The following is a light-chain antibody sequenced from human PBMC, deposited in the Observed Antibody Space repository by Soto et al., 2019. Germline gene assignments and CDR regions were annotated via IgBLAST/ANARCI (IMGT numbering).Light chain of an antibody. CDR3: QQYNNRPPWT. V-gene: IGKV3-15*01. CDR1: QTIDTN. CDR2: AAS. Sequence: EIVMTQSPGTLSVSPGERATLSCRASQTIDTNLAWYQQKPGQAPRLLIFAASTRATGIPARFSGSESGTEFSLTITSLQSEDFALYYCQQYNNRPPWTFGQGTKVEVK. J-gene: IGKJ1*01.